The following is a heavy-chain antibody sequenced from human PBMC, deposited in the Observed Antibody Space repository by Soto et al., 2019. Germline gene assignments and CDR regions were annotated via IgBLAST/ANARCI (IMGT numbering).Heavy chain of an antibody. CDR1: GFTFDDYT. Sequence: GGSLRLSCAASGFTFDDYTMHWVRQNPGKGLEWVSLISWDGGITYYADSVKGRFTISRDNSKNSLYLQMNSLRTDDTALYYCTRAHAAAAYYYYGVDVWGQGTTVTVSS. CDR3: TRAHAAAAYYYYGVDV. V-gene: IGHV3-43*01. D-gene: IGHD6-13*01. CDR2: ISWDGGIT. J-gene: IGHJ6*02.